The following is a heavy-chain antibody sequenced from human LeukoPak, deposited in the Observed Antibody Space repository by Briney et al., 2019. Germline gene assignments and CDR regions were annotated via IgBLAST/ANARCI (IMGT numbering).Heavy chain of an antibody. CDR3: ARSGRGTYYYSDL. CDR1: GYTYTNYY. J-gene: IGHJ4*02. D-gene: IGHD1-26*01. CDR2: FNPNGGST. Sequence: GASVKVSCKSSGYTYTNYYFHWVRQAPGPGFEWMGIFNPNGGSTSLAPKFQGRVTMTADTSTSTAYMELRSLRSDDTAVYYCARSGRGTYYYSDLWGQGTLVTVSS. V-gene: IGHV1-46*01.